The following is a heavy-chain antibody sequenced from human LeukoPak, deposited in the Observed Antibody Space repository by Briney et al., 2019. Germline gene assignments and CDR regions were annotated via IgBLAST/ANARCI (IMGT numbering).Heavy chain of an antibody. CDR3: AITFYYDSSGYYNFDY. CDR2: TRFDGSNK. J-gene: IGHJ4*02. V-gene: IGHV3-30*02. Sequence: GGSLRLSCAASGFTFSNYGMHWVRQAPGKGLEWVAFTRFDGSNKYYADSVKGRFTISRDNSKNTLYLQMSSLRAEDTAVYYCAITFYYDSSGYYNFDYWGQGTLVTVSS. D-gene: IGHD3-22*01. CDR1: GFTFSNYG.